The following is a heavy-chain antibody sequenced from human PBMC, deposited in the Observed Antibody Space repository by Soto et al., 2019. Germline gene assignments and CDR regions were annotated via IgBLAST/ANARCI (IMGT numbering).Heavy chain of an antibody. Sequence: QVQLQESGPGLVKPSGTLSLTCAVSGGSISSSNWWSWVRQPPGKGLEWIGEIYHSGSTNYNPSLKSRVTISVDKSKNQFSLKLSSVTAADTAVYYCAMRSGSYSYYYYYGMDVWGQGTTVTVSS. CDR2: IYHSGST. V-gene: IGHV4-4*02. CDR1: GGSISSSNW. CDR3: AMRSGSYSYYYYYGMDV. J-gene: IGHJ6*02. D-gene: IGHD3-10*01.